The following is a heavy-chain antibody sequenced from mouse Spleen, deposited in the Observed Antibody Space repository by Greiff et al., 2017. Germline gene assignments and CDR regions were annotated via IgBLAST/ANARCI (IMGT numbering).Heavy chain of an antibody. V-gene: IGHV3-6*01. D-gene: IGHD3-1*01. CDR3: AREGYPHWYFDV. Sequence: EVKLMESGPGLVKPSQSLSLTCSVTGYSITSGYYWNWIRQFPGNKLEWMGYISYDGSNNYNPSLKNRISITRDTSKNQFFLKLNSVTTEDTATYYCAREGYPHWYFDVWGAGTTVTVSS. CDR2: ISYDGSN. J-gene: IGHJ1*01. CDR1: GYSITSGYY.